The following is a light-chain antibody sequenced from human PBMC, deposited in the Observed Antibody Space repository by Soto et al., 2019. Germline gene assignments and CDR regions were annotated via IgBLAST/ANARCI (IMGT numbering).Light chain of an antibody. V-gene: IGKV1-39*01. CDR2: AAH. J-gene: IGKJ5*01. Sequence: DIQMTQTPSSLSASVVDTVTITFLASQSISTYLTWYQQKPGRASKLLIYAAHTLQGGVPSRFSGSGSGTDFTLTISRLQPEDSATYYCQQTYDAPLTFGQGTRLEIK. CDR1: QSISTY. CDR3: QQTYDAPLT.